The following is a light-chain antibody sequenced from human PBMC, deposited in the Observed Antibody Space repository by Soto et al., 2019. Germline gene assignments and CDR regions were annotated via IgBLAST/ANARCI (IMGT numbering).Light chain of an antibody. CDR3: SSYTSSSTRV. CDR1: SSDVGGYNY. Sequence: QSALTEPASVSGSPGQSITISCNGTSSDVGGYNYVSWYQQHPGKAPKLMIYDVRNRPSGVSNRFSGSKSGNTASLTISGLQAEDEADYYCSSYTSSSTRVFGGGTKLTV. V-gene: IGLV2-14*01. CDR2: DVR. J-gene: IGLJ2*01.